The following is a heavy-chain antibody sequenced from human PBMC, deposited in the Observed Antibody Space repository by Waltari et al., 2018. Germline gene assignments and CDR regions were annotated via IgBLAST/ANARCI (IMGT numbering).Heavy chain of an antibody. V-gene: IGHV3-53*01. CDR1: GFTVGNNY. CDR3: ARVPGYS. CDR2: IYSGGDT. Sequence: EVLLVESGGGLIQPGGSLRLPCVASGFTVGNNYMTWVRQAPGKGLEWVSFIYSGGDTYYADSVKGRFTISRDNSKNTLYLQMNSLRADDTAVYYCARVPGYSWGQGTLVTVSS. J-gene: IGHJ4*02.